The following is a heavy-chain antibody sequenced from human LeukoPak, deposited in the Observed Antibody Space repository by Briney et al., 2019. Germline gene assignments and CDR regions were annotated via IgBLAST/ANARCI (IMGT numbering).Heavy chain of an antibody. CDR2: IWYDGSNK. J-gene: IGHJ4*02. V-gene: IGHV3-33*06. D-gene: IGHD3-22*01. CDR1: GFTFSSYG. Sequence: PGRSLRLSCAASGFTFSSYGMHWVRQAPGKGLEWVAVIWYDGSNKYYADSVKGRFTISRDNSKNTLYLQMNSLRAEDTAVYYCAKMGDSSGYYHDLDYWGQRTLVTVSS. CDR3: AKMGDSSGYYHDLDY.